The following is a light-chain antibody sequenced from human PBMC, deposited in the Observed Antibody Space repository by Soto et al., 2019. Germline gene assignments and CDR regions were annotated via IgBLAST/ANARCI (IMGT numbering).Light chain of an antibody. CDR3: QQYNKWHRT. V-gene: IGKV3-15*01. Sequence: EIVITQSPATPSVFPGEKAPLSRRASQSVSSNLAWYQQKPGQAPRLLIYGASTRATGIPARFSGSGSGTEFTLTISSLQSEDFAVYYCQQYNKWHRTFGQGTKVDIK. J-gene: IGKJ1*01. CDR1: QSVSSN. CDR2: GAS.